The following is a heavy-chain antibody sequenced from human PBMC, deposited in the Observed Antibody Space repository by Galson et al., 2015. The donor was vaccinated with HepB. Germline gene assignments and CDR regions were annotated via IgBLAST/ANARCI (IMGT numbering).Heavy chain of an antibody. J-gene: IGHJ3*02. CDR1: GGTFSSYA. D-gene: IGHD3-16*02. CDR3: ARLGGYTDAFDI. CDR2: IIPILGIA. V-gene: IGHV1-69*04. Sequence: SVKVSCKASGGTFSSYAISWVRQAPGQGLEWMGRIIPILGIANYAQKFQGRVTITADKSTSTAYMELSSLRSEDTAVYYCARLGGYTDAFDIWGQGTMVTVSS.